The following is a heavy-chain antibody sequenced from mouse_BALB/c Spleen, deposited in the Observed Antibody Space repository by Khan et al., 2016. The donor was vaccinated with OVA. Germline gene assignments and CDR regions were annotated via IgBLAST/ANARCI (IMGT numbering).Heavy chain of an antibody. CDR3: ARAYYKYDGYYAMDY. D-gene: IGHD2-14*01. Sequence: QVQLKESGPGLVAPSQSLSITCTVSGFSLSRYNIHWVRQPPGKGLEWLGMMWGCGGKDYNSPLKSRLSIITDNSKSQVFLKMNSLQTDDTAMYYCARAYYKYDGYYAMDYWGQGTSVTVSA. J-gene: IGHJ4*01. CDR2: MWGCGGK. V-gene: IGHV2-6-4*01. CDR1: GFSLSRYN.